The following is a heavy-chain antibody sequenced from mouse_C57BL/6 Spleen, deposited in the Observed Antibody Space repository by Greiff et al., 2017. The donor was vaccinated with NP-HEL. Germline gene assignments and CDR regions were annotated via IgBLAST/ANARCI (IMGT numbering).Heavy chain of an antibody. J-gene: IGHJ2*01. Sequence: VQLVESGAELVRPGTSVKVSCKASGYAFTNYLIEWVKQRPGQGLEWIGVINPGSGGTNYTEKFQGKATLTADKSSSTAYMQLSSRTSEDAAVYFCARSGHDYDGYFYYWGQGTTLTVSS. CDR1: GYAFTNYL. CDR2: INPGSGGT. D-gene: IGHD2-4*01. V-gene: IGHV1-54*01. CDR3: ARSGHDYDGYFYY.